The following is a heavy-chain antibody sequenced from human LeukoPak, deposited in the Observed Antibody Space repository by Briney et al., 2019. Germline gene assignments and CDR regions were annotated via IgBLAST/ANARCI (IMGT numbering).Heavy chain of an antibody. D-gene: IGHD7-27*01. CDR2: VYYTGST. Sequence: SETLSLTCAVYGGSFSGFHWNWIRQPPGKGLEWIGYVYYTGSTEYSPSLRSRVTISLEMSKQQFSLNLTSVTAADTAVYYCASNTGTVFDNWGQGALVTVSS. V-gene: IGHV4-59*01. CDR1: GGSFSGFH. CDR3: ASNTGTVFDN. J-gene: IGHJ4*02.